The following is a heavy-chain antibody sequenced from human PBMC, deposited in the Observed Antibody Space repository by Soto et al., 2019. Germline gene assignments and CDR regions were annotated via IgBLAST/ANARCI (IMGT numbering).Heavy chain of an antibody. CDR1: NASITSSGYY. Sequence: QVQLQESGPRLVEASQTLSLTCTVSNASITSSGYYWSWVRQPPGKRLEWIGYIYNSGSTFYSPSLQSRLTMSVDTSKNPFSLTLRSVTAADTAVYHCARMSGTYYVPDYWGQGTLVTVSS. CDR3: ARMSGTYYVPDY. CDR2: IYNSGST. J-gene: IGHJ4*02. D-gene: IGHD1-26*01. V-gene: IGHV4-31*03.